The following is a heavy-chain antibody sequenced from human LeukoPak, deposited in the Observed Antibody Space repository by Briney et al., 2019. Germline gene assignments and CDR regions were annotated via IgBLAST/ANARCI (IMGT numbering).Heavy chain of an antibody. CDR1: GYTFTSYG. V-gene: IGHV1-18*01. J-gene: IGHJ5*02. CDR2: ISAYNGNT. CDR3: ARGRITMARGVISGVLDWFDP. Sequence: ASVKVSCKASGYTFTSYGISWVRQAPGQGLEWMGWISAYNGNTNYAQKLQGRVTMTTDTSTSTAYMELRSLRSDDTAVHYCARGRITMARGVISGVLDWFDPWGQGTLVTVSS. D-gene: IGHD3-10*01.